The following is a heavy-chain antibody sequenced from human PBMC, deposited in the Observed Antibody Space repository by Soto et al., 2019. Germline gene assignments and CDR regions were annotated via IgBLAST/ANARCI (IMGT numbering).Heavy chain of an antibody. CDR2: IYYSGST. D-gene: IGHD6-25*01. CDR1: GGSISSYY. J-gene: IGHJ4*02. CDR3: ARLYGFSGFDY. V-gene: IGHV4-59*08. Sequence: PSETLSLTCTVSGGSISSYYWSCIRQPPGKGLEWIGYIYYSGSTNYNPSLKSRVTISVDTSKNQFSLKLSSVTAADTAVYYCARLYGFSGFDYWGQGTLVTVSS.